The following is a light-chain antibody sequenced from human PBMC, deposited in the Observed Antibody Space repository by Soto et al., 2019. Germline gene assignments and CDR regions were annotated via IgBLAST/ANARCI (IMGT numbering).Light chain of an antibody. V-gene: IGLV1-44*01. Sequence: QSVLTQPPSASGTPGQRVIISCSGSSSNIGSNTVNWYQQIPGTAPKLLIYSYNQRPSGVPDRFSGSKSDTSASLAISGLKSEDEDEYYCAAWDDILNGVLFGGGTKLTVL. CDR1: SSNIGSNT. CDR3: AAWDDILNGVL. J-gene: IGLJ2*01. CDR2: SYN.